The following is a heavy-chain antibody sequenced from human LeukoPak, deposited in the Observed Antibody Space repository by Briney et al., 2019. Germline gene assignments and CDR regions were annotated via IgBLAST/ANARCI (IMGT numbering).Heavy chain of an antibody. J-gene: IGHJ4*02. CDR3: TREPNDYGDNGRHY. CDR1: GISMSGYF. Sequence: PGGSLRLSCAASGISMSGYFMSWIRQAPGKGLEWVAYLSNSGSSIYYAESVKGRFTISRDNANNSLFLQINNLRVDDTALYYCTREPNDYGDNGRHYWGQGTLVTVSA. CDR2: LSNSGSSI. D-gene: IGHD4-17*01. V-gene: IGHV3-11*01.